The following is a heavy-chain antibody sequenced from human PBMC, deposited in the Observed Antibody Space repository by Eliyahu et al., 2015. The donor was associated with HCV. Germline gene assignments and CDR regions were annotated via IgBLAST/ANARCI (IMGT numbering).Heavy chain of an antibody. D-gene: IGHD3-16*01. CDR1: GFTFSSYA. CDR2: ISGSGGST. J-gene: IGHJ6*04. CDR3: AKDLGGNYYYGMDV. Sequence: AASGFTFSSYAMSWVRQAPGKGLEWVSAISGSGGSTYYADSVKGRFTISRDNSKNTLYLQMNSLRAEDTAVYYCAKDLGGNYYYGMDVWGKGTTVTVSS. V-gene: IGHV3-23*01.